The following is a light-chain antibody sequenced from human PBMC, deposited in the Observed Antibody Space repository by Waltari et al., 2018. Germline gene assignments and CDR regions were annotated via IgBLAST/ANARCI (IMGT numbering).Light chain of an antibody. V-gene: IGKV3-20*01. CDR3: QKYVSLPAT. J-gene: IGKJ1*01. Sequence: EIVLTQSPGTLSLSPGESATPSCRASQSVSRYLAWYQQKPGQAPRLLIYDASTRATGIPDRFSGSGSGTDFSLTISRLEPEDFAVYYCQKYVSLPATFGQGTKVEVK. CDR2: DAS. CDR1: QSVSRY.